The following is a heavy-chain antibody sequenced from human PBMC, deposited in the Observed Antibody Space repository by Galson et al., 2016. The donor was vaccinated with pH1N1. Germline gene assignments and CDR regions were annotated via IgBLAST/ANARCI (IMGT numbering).Heavy chain of an antibody. CDR2: DDSDL. V-gene: IGHV5-51*01. Sequence: DDSDLKYSPSFEGQVTISADKSISTAYLQWSSLKASDTAMYYCARYSGSFFFDYWGQGTLVTVSS. J-gene: IGHJ4*02. D-gene: IGHD1-26*01. CDR3: ARYSGSFFFDY.